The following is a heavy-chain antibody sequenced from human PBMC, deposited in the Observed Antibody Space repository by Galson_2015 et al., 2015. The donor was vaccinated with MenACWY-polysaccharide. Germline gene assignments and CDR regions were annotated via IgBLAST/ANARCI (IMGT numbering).Heavy chain of an antibody. J-gene: IGHJ4*02. V-gene: IGHV3-15*01. CDR2: IKSKYNGGTT. D-gene: IGHD3-10*01. Sequence: SLRLSCATSGFTFSNAWMSWVRQAPGKGLEWVGRIKSKYNGGTTGYAAPVKGRFSISRDDSQSTAYPQMNSLRTDDTGIYYCTTWGRDVYWGQGTVVTVSP. CDR1: GFTFSNAW. CDR3: TTWGRDVY.